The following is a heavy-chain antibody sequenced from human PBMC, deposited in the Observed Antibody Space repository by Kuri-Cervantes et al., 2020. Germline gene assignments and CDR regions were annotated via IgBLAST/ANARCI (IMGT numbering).Heavy chain of an antibody. D-gene: IGHD4-17*01. CDR2: ISYDGGNK. V-gene: IGHV3-30-3*01. J-gene: IGHJ6*02. Sequence: GESLKISCAASGFTFSSYAMHWVRQAPGKGLEWVAVISYDGGNKYYADSVKGRFTISRDNSKNTLYLQMNSLRAEDTAVYYCARDGATVTTTYYYGMDVWGQGTTVTVSS. CDR1: GFTFSSYA. CDR3: ARDGATVTTTYYYGMDV.